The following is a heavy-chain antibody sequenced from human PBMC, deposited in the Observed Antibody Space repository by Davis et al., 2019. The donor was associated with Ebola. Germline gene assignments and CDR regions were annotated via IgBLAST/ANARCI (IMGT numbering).Heavy chain of an antibody. D-gene: IGHD3-10*01. Sequence: SETLSLTCTVSGGSISSSSYYWGWIRQPPGQGLEWIGSIYYSGSTYYNPSLKSRVTISVDTSKNQFSLKLSSVTAADTAVYYCARGRRVYYGSGSYRHYYYYGMDVWGQGTTVTVSS. J-gene: IGHJ6*02. V-gene: IGHV4-39*01. CDR3: ARGRRVYYGSGSYRHYYYYGMDV. CDR1: GGSISSSSYY. CDR2: IYYSGST.